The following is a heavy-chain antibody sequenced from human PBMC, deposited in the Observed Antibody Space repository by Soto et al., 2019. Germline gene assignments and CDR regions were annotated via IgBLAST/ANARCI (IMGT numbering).Heavy chain of an antibody. CDR3: ARQLDSSSWYNWFDP. CDR2: IYYSGST. V-gene: IGHV4-59*08. Sequence: SETLSLTCTVSGGSISSYYWSWIRLLPGKGLEWIGYIYYSGSTNYNPSLKSRVTISVDTSKNQFSLKLSSVTAADTAVYYCARQLDSSSWYNWFDPWGQGTLVTVS. J-gene: IGHJ5*02. D-gene: IGHD6-13*01. CDR1: GGSISSYY.